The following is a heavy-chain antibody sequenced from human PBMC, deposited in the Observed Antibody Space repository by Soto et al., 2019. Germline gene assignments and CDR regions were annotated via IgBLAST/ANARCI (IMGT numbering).Heavy chain of an antibody. V-gene: IGHV4-4*02. Sequence: QVRLQESGPGLVEPSGTLSLTCAVSDGSIFTDDWWTWVRQTPGKGPEWIGEIHQVLGTNYNPSLRSRVTISMDKSKNQFSLELTSVTAADTSVYYGANWWGLNFPRLYWGPGTLVTVSS. CDR1: DGSIFTDDW. D-gene: IGHD2-21*02. CDR3: ANWWGLNFPRLY. CDR2: IHQVLGT. J-gene: IGHJ4*02.